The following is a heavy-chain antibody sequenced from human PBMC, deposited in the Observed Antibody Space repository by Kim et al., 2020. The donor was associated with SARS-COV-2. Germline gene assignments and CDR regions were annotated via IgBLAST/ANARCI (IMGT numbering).Heavy chain of an antibody. CDR3: ARDVPVTTIGY. J-gene: IGHJ4*02. CDR1: GVTVSNNY. D-gene: IGHD4-17*01. CDR2: MYSRGNT. V-gene: IGHV3-66*01. Sequence: GGSLRLSCAATGVTVSNNYMSWVRQAPGKGLEWVSIMYSRGNTQYADSVRGRFTISRDNSNNTVYLEMNSLRAEDTAVYYWARDVPVTTIGYWGQGTLVTVSS.